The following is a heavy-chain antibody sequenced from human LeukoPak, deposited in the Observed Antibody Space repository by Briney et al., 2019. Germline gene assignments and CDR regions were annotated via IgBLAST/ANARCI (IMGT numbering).Heavy chain of an antibody. V-gene: IGHV1-69*02. CDR2: IIPILGIA. D-gene: IGHD3-10*01. J-gene: IGHJ4*02. CDR1: GGTFSSYT. CDR3: ARRTGSGSLYY. Sequence: ASXKVSCKASGGTFSSYTISWVRQAPGQGLEWMGRIIPILGIANYAQKFQGRVTITADKSTSTAYMELSSLRSEDTAVYYCARRTGSGSLYYWGQGTLVTVSS.